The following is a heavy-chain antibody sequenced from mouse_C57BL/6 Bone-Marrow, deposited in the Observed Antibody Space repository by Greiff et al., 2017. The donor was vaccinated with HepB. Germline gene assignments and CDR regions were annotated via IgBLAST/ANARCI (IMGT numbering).Heavy chain of an antibody. J-gene: IGHJ2*01. D-gene: IGHD1-1*01. CDR2: IHPNSGST. CDR3: ARDKDYYYGFDY. V-gene: IGHV1-64*01. Sequence: QVHVKQPGAELVKPGASVKLSCKASGYTFTSYWMHWVKQRPGQGLEWIGMIHPNSGSTNYNEKFKSKATLTVDKSSSTAYMQLSSLTSEDSAVYYCARDKDYYYGFDYWGQGTTLTVSS. CDR1: GYTFTSYW.